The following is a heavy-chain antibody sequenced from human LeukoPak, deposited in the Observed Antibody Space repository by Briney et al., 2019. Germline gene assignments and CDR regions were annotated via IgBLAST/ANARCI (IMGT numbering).Heavy chain of an antibody. CDR3: AREGLDY. V-gene: IGHV1-8*03. Sequence: VASVKVSCKASGYTFSTYDINWVRQATGQGLEWMGYMNPNSGNTVYAQKFQGRVTITTDTSISTAYMELSSLISEDTAVYYCAREGLDYWGQGTLVTVSS. J-gene: IGHJ4*02. CDR1: GYTFSTYD. CDR2: MNPNSGNT.